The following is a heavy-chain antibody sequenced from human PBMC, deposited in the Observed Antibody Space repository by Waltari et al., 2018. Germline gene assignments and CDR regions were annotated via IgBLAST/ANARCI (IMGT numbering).Heavy chain of an antibody. CDR1: GGSISSYY. CDR3: ARSGSYYGHFDY. V-gene: IGHV4-4*09. J-gene: IGHJ4*02. D-gene: IGHD1-26*01. Sequence: QVQLQESGPGLVKPSETLSLTCTVSGGSISSYYWSWIRQPPGKGLEWIGYIYTSGSTNYHPSLKSRVTISVDTSKNQFSLKLSSVTAADTAVYYCARSGSYYGHFDYWGQGTLVTVSS. CDR2: IYTSGST.